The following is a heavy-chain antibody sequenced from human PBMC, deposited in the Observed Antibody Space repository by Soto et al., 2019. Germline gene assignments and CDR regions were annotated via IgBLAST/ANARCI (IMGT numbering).Heavy chain of an antibody. J-gene: IGHJ3*02. Sequence: QVQLQQWGAGLLKPSETLSLTCAVYGGSVNSGNYYWSWIRQPPGKGLECIGEMSHSGVTHFNPPLKSRVTISVDTSKNQFSLKMSSVTAADTALYYCARVERGTATTVVDAFDIWGPGTLVTVSS. D-gene: IGHD1-1*01. CDR2: MSHSGVT. CDR3: ARVERGTATTVVDAFDI. V-gene: IGHV4-34*01. CDR1: GGSVNSGNYY.